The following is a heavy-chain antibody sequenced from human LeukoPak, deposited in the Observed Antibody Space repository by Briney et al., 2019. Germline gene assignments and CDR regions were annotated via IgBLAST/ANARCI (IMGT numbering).Heavy chain of an antibody. CDR3: ARHFDGFGYFDY. D-gene: IGHD3-16*01. CDR1: GFTFRSYD. V-gene: IGHV3-48*03. J-gene: IGHJ4*02. Sequence: GGSLSLSCAASGFTFRSYDAICVPRAWGKGWVSGYYNSSRGTTIYYADSMKGRFTTSRDNDKNSLYLQMNSLRADDTAVYYCARHFDGFGYFDYWGQGTLVTVSS. CDR2: NSSRGTTI.